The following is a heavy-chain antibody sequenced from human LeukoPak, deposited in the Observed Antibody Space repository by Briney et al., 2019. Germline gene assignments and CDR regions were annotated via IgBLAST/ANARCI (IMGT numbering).Heavy chain of an antibody. D-gene: IGHD6-13*01. CDR3: ARDLIAADVYYGMDV. V-gene: IGHV3-7*01. CDR1: GFTFSSYW. J-gene: IGHJ6*02. CDR2: INQDGTEK. Sequence: PGGSLRLSCAASGFTFSSYWMSWVRQAPGKGLEWVANINQDGTEKYYVDSVKGRFTISRDNAKNTLYLQMNSLRAEDTAVYYCARDLIAADVYYGMDVWGQGTTVTVSS.